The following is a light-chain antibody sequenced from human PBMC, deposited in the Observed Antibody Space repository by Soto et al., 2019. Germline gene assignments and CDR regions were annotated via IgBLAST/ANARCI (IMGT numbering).Light chain of an antibody. CDR1: NSDVGGYSY. V-gene: IGLV2-14*01. CDR3: TSYTNPDTRKV. J-gene: IGLJ2*01. CDR2: GVT. Sequence: QSALTQPASVSGSPGQSIAISCTGTNSDVGGYSYVSWYQQHAGKAPKLIIYGVTNRPSGVSDRFSGSKSGNTASLTISGLQAGDEADYNCTSYTNPDTRKVFGGGTKLTVL.